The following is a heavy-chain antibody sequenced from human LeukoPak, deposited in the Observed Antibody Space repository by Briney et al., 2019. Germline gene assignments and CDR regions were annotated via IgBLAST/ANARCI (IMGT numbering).Heavy chain of an antibody. Sequence: SETLSLTCAVYGGSFSGYYWSWIRQPPGKGLEWIGEINHRGSTNYNPSLKSRVTISVDTSKNQFSLKLSSVTAADTAVYYCASSKTVTDYWGQGTLVTVSS. D-gene: IGHD4-17*01. CDR2: INHRGST. J-gene: IGHJ4*02. V-gene: IGHV4-34*01. CDR1: GGSFSGYY. CDR3: ASSKTVTDY.